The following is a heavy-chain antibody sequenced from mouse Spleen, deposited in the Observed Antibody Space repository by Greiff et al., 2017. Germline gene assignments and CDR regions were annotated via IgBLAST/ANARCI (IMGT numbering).Heavy chain of an antibody. J-gene: IGHJ4*01. V-gene: IGHV2-6*01. CDR1: GFSLTSYG. CDR3: ASDGITTGYAMDY. CDR2: IWGGGST. Sequence: VQRVESGPGLVAPSQSLSITCTVSGFSLTSYGVDWVRQSPGKGLEWLGVIWGGGSTNYNSALKSRLSISKDNSKSQVFLKMNSLQTDDTAMYYCASDGITTGYAMDYWGQGTSVTVSS. D-gene: IGHD1-1*01.